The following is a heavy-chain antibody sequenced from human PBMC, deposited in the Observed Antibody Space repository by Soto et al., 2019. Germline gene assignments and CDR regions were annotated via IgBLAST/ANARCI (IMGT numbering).Heavy chain of an antibody. CDR1: GFSLSTSGVG. J-gene: IGHJ6*02. V-gene: IGHV2-5*01. Sequence: SGPTLVNPTQTLTLTCTFSGFSLSTSGVGVGWIRQPPGKALEWLALIYWNDDKRYSPSLKSRLTITKDTSKNQVVLTMTNMDPVDTATYYCAHTLLFLSGYWGDYYYGMDVWGQGTTVTVSS. D-gene: IGHD3-3*01. CDR3: AHTLLFLSGYWGDYYYGMDV. CDR2: IYWNDDK.